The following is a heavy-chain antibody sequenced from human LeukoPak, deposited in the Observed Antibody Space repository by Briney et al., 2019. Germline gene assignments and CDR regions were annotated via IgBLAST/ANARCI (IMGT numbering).Heavy chain of an antibody. D-gene: IGHD6-19*01. CDR1: GFTFSSYS. Sequence: GGSLRLSCAASGFTFSSYSMNWVRQAPGKGLEWVSYISSSGSTIYYADSVKGRFTISRDNAKNSLYLQMNSLRAEDTAVYYCVAVAGRTSYYYYYMDVWGKGTTVTVSS. CDR2: ISSSGSTI. CDR3: VAVAGRTSYYYYYMDV. J-gene: IGHJ6*03. V-gene: IGHV3-48*01.